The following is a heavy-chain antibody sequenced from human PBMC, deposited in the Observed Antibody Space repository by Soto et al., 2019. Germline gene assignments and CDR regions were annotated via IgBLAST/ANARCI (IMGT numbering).Heavy chain of an antibody. CDR2: ISYDGSNK. CDR1: GSTFSSYG. D-gene: IGHD4-17*01. Sequence: GGSLRLSCAASGSTFSSYGMHWVRQAPGKGLEWVAVISYDGSNKYYADSVKGRFTISRDNSKNTLYLQMNSLSAEDTAVYYCAKEGPYGDSDLYYYYGMDVWGQGTTVTVSS. J-gene: IGHJ6*02. V-gene: IGHV3-30*18. CDR3: AKEGPYGDSDLYYYYGMDV.